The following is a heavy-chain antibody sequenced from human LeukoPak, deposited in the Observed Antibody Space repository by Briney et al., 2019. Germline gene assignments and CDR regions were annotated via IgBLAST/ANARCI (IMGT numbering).Heavy chain of an antibody. Sequence: ASVKVSCKPSGYTFTRYGVSWVRQAPGQGLEWMGWISPHNGSRDYAQKFKDRVTMTTDTSTNTVYLELRSLRPGDTAMYYCARTGYGSGSDDFDFWGQGTLVTVSS. J-gene: IGHJ4*02. D-gene: IGHD3-10*01. V-gene: IGHV1-18*01. CDR2: ISPHNGSR. CDR1: GYTFTRYG. CDR3: ARTGYGSGSDDFDF.